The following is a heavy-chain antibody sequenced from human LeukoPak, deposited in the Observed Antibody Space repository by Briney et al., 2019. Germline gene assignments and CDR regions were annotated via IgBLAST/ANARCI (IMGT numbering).Heavy chain of an antibody. CDR3: ARAWFAGSTSCYSDY. V-gene: IGHV3-48*04. D-gene: IGHD2-2*01. J-gene: IGHJ4*02. CDR1: GFTFSSYS. Sequence: GGSLRLSCAASGFTFSSYSMNWVRQAPGKGLEWVSYISSSSSTIYHADSVKGRFTISRDNAKNSLYLQMNSLRAEDTAVYYCARAWFAGSTSCYSDYWGQGTLVTVSS. CDR2: ISSSSSTI.